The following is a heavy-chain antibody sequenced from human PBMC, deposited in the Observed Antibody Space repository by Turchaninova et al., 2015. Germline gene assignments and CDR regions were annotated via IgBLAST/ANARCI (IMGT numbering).Heavy chain of an antibody. V-gene: IGHV2-5*02. CDR2: IYWADN. J-gene: IGHJ4*02. Sequence: QIALKESGPTLVKPTQPLTLTCTVSGFSLSTTGVGVGWIRQSPGKALEWLDFIYWADNSYNPFLMIRLPITKDTSKNQXXLTXTXMDPVDTXXXYCTTHRTGXHYFXXWGQGIPITXSS. CDR1: GFSLSTTGVG. D-gene: IGHD6-19*01. CDR3: TTHRTGXHYFXX.